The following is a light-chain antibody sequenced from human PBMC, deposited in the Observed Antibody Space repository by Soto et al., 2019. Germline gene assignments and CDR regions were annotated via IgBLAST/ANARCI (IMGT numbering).Light chain of an antibody. J-gene: IGLJ2*01. CDR3: VSYTSRTNLVV. CDR2: DVR. Sequence: QSALTQPASVSGSPGQSITISCTGTSSDVGGYDLVSWYQQHPGKAPKLIIFDVRDRPSGVSNRFSGSKSGATASLTISGLQADDEADYYCVSYTSRTNLVVFGTGTKLTVL. CDR1: SSDVGGYDL. V-gene: IGLV2-14*02.